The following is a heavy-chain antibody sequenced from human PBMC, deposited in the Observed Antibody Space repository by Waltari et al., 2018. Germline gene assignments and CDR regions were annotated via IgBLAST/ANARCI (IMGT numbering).Heavy chain of an antibody. J-gene: IGHJ3*02. Sequence: QVQLVQSGAEVTKPGSSVKVSCKASGGSFSNSAVSWVRQAPGQGLELMGGSSTIVGLGKYAHKWQESGTITADEATRTADLELGSLTSSETAVYYWAREERHSSWESAFDIWGQGTRVTVSS. D-gene: IGHD6-19*01. CDR2: SSTIVGLG. CDR1: GGSFSNSA. CDR3: AREERHSSWESAFDI. V-gene: IGHV1-69*12.